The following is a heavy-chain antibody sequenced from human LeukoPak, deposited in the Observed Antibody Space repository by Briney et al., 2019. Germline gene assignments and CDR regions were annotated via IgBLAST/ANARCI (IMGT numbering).Heavy chain of an antibody. V-gene: IGHV3-13*01. CDR2: IGVTGKT. CDR1: GFTFSKDD. D-gene: IGHD2-15*01. J-gene: IGHJ2*01. Sequence: GVSLRLYCAASGFTFSKDDFHCVRRAQGKGLEWDAAIGVTGKTYYADSVKGRFTISREDAASALYLNTRSLGAGDTALYYCTKEFCGSRAACAGGSYYDFWGRGALVTVSS. CDR3: TKEFCGSRAACAGGSYYDF.